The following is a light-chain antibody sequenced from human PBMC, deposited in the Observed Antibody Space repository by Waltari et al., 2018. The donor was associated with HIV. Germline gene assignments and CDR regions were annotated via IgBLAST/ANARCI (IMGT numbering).Light chain of an antibody. CDR2: EDN. CDR1: ELTKKY. V-gene: IGLV3-10*01. Sequence: SYELTQPPSVSVSPGQTARITCSGEELTKKYSYWYQQKSGQAPVLLIYEDNKRPSGIPERFSGSSSGTMATLTFSGAQVEDEADYYCYSTDTNGHPLFGGGTKLTVL. CDR3: YSTDTNGHPL. J-gene: IGLJ2*01.